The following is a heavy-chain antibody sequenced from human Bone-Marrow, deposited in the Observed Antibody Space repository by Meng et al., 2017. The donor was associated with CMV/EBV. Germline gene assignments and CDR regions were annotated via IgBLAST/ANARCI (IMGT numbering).Heavy chain of an antibody. J-gene: IGHJ6*02. CDR1: GFTFGDYA. Sequence: GESPKISCTASGFTFGDYAMSWVRQAPGKGLEWVGIIRSKAYGGTTEYAASVKGRFTISRDDSKSIAYLQMNSLKTEDTAVYYCTRDGDFWSGYLLAGMDVWGQGTMVTVSS. D-gene: IGHD3-3*01. V-gene: IGHV3-49*04. CDR2: IRSKAYGGTT. CDR3: TRDGDFWSGYLLAGMDV.